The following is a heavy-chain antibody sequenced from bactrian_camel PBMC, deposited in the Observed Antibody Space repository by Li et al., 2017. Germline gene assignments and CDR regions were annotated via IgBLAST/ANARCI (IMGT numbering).Heavy chain of an antibody. Sequence: QLVESGGGLVQPGGSLRLSCVASGFTFSSYWMYWLRQAPGKGLEWVSSILSRVDDTTTYAKSVKGRFTISQDNAKKTLYLQMNSLKTEDTAVYYCAASCGRINYWGQGTQVTVS. CDR1: GFTFSSYW. CDR3: AASCGRINY. CDR2: ILSRVDDTT. V-gene: IGHV3S1*01. J-gene: IGHJ4*01.